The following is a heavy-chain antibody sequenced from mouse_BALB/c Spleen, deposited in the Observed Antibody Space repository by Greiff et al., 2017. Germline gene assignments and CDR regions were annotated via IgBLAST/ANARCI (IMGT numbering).Heavy chain of an antibody. CDR1: GFNIKDYY. CDR2: IDPENGDT. J-gene: IGHJ2*01. D-gene: IGHD2-4*01. CDR3: NAWGLRRRSFDY. Sequence: EVQLQQSGAELVRSGASVKLSCTASGFNIKDYYMHWVKQRPEQGLEWIGWIDPENGDTEYAPKFQGKATMTADTSSNTAYLQLSSLTSEDTAVYYCNAWGLRRRSFDYWGQGTTLTVSS. V-gene: IGHV14-4*02.